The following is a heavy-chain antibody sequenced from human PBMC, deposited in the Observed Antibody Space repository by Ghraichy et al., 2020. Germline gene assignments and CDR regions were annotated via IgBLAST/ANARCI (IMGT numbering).Heavy chain of an antibody. D-gene: IGHD7-27*01. Sequence: ASVKVSCKASGYTFTSYYMHWVRQAPGQGLEWMGIINPSGGSTSYAQKFQGRVTMTRDTSTSTVYMELSSLRSEDTAVYYCARVGLKDKLGKRYFDLWGRGTLVTVSS. CDR1: GYTFTSYY. CDR2: INPSGGST. J-gene: IGHJ2*01. CDR3: ARVGLKDKLGKRYFDL. V-gene: IGHV1-46*01.